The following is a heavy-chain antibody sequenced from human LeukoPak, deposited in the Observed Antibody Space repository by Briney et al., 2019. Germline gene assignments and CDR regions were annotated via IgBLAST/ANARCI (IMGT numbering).Heavy chain of an antibody. CDR1: GFTFSSYS. CDR3: ARDYCSGGSCYFYYYYYYMDV. D-gene: IGHD2-15*01. Sequence: PGGSLRLSCAASGFTFSSYSMNWVRQATGKGLEWVSSISSSSYIYYADSVKGRFTISRDNAKNSLYLQMNSLRAEDTAVYYCARDYCSGGSCYFYYYYYYMDVWGKGTTVTVSS. CDR2: ISSSSYI. V-gene: IGHV3-21*01. J-gene: IGHJ6*03.